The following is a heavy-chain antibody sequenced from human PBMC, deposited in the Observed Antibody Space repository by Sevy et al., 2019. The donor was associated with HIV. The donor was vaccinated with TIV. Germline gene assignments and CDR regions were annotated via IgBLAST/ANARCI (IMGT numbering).Heavy chain of an antibody. Sequence: GGSRRLSCAASGFTFSSYWLHWVRQAPGKGLVWVSRINTDGSSTTYADSVKGRFTISRDNAKNTLYLQMNSLRAEDTAVYYCARDRGSSSWYNWFDPWGQGTLVTVSS. J-gene: IGHJ5*02. V-gene: IGHV3-74*01. CDR2: INTDGSST. D-gene: IGHD6-13*01. CDR1: GFTFSSYW. CDR3: ARDRGSSSWYNWFDP.